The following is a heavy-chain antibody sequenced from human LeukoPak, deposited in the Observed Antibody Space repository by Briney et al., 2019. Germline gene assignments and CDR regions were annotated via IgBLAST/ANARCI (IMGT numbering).Heavy chain of an antibody. J-gene: IGHJ5*02. CDR2: ISGSGGST. CDR3: AKGSGSGWYGWFAP. Sequence: GGSLRLSCAASGFTFSSYAMSWVRQAPGRGLEWVSAISGSGGSTYYADSVKGRFTISRDNSKNTLYLQMNSLRAEDTAVYYCAKGSGSGWYGWFAPWGQGTLVTVSS. CDR1: GFTFSSYA. D-gene: IGHD6-19*01. V-gene: IGHV3-23*01.